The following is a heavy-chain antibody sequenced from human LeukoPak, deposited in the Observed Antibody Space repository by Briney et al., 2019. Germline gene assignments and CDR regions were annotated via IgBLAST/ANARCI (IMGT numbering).Heavy chain of an antibody. CDR2: IYYSGST. D-gene: IGHD6-13*01. CDR1: GGSISSSSYY. V-gene: IGHV4-39*07. J-gene: IGHJ4*02. Sequence: RASETLSLTCTVSGGSISSSSYYWGWIRQPPGKGLEWIGSIYYSGSTNYNPSLKSRVTISVDTSKNQFSLKLSSVTAADTAVYYCARLSRDLAHRIAAAGTDYWGQGTLVTVSS. CDR3: ARLSRDLAHRIAAAGTDY.